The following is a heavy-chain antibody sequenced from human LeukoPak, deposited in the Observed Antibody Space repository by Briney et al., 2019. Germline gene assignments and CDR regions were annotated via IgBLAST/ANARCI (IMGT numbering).Heavy chain of an antibody. CDR3: ASPGPDYGDYAYAY. CDR1: GGSVTSGSYY. Sequence: SETLSLTGTVSGGSVTSGSYYWTWIRQPPGKGMEWIGYIYYTGSTTYNPSLKSRVTISLDTSKNQFSLKLTSVTAADTAVYYCASPGPDYGDYAYAYWGQGSLVTVSS. J-gene: IGHJ4*02. V-gene: IGHV4-61*01. CDR2: IYYTGST. D-gene: IGHD4-17*01.